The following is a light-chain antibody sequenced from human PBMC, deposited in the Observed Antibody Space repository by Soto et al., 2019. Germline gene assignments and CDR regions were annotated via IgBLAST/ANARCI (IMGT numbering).Light chain of an antibody. CDR3: KAWDSSSYV. J-gene: IGLJ1*01. V-gene: IGLV3-1*01. CDR2: RDS. CDR1: KLGAKY. Sequence: SYELTQPPSVSVSPGQTASITCSGDKLGAKYACWYQQKPGQSPVLVFYRDSKRPSGIPERFSGSNSGNTATLTISGTQAMDEAHYYRKAWDSSSYVCGTGAKVTVL.